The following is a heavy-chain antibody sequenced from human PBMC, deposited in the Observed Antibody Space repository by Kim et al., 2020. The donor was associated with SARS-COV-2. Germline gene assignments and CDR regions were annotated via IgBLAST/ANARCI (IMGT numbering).Heavy chain of an antibody. V-gene: IGHV3-48*02. D-gene: IGHD3-22*01. J-gene: IGHJ3*02. CDR3: ARDLPYYYDSSLWGCAFDI. Sequence: GGSLRLSCAASGFTFSSYSMNWVRQAPGKGLEWVSYISSSSSTIYYADSVKGRFTISRDNAKNSLYLQMNSLRDEDTAVYYCARDLPYYYDSSLWGCAFDIWGQGTMVTVSS. CDR2: ISSSSSTI. CDR1: GFTFSSYS.